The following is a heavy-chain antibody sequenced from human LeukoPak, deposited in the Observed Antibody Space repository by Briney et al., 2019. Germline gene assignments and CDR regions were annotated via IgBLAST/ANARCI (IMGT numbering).Heavy chain of an antibody. CDR2: IYPGDSDT. Sequence: NHGESLKISCKGSGYSFTNYRIAWVRQMPGKGLEWMGIIYPGDSDTTYSPSFQGQVTISADKSISAAYLQWSSLKASDTAMYYCARRRSGSYQYYFDYWGQGTLVTVSS. V-gene: IGHV5-51*01. D-gene: IGHD1-26*01. CDR1: GYSFTNYR. CDR3: ARRRSGSYQYYFDY. J-gene: IGHJ4*02.